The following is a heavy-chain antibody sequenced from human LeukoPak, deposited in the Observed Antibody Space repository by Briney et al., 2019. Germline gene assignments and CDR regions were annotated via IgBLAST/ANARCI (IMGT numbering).Heavy chain of an antibody. CDR1: GGTFSSYA. V-gene: IGHV1-69*06. CDR3: ARGNYDSSGYYDY. D-gene: IGHD3-22*01. CDR2: IIPIFGTA. J-gene: IGHJ4*02. Sequence: ASVKVSCKASGGTFSSYAISWVRQAPGQGLEWMGGIIPIFGTANYAQKFQGRVTITADKSTSTAYMELSSLRSEDTAVYYCARGNYDSSGYYDYWGQGTLVTVSS.